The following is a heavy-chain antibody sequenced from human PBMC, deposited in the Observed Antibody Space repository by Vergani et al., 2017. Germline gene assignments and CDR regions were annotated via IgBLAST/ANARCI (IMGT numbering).Heavy chain of an antibody. CDR1: GVTFSSYA. Sequence: QVQLVESGGGVVQPGRSLRLSCAASGVTFSSYAMHCVRQAPGKGLEWVSVISYDGSNKYYADSVKGRFTSSRDNSKNTLYLQMNSLRAEDTAVYYCARVGCSGGSCYSGWFDPWGQGCLVTVSS. D-gene: IGHD2-15*01. CDR3: ARVGCSGGSCYSGWFDP. CDR2: ISYDGSNK. V-gene: IGHV3-30-3*01. J-gene: IGHJ5*02.